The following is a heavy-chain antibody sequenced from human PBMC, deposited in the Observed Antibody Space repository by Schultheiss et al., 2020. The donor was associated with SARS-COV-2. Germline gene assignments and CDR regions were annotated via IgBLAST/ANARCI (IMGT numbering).Heavy chain of an antibody. D-gene: IGHD3-3*01. CDR1: GGTFSSYA. V-gene: IGHV1-69*13. CDR2: IIPIFGTA. J-gene: IGHJ6*02. CDR3: ASSFITIFGVVITPTQYGMDV. Sequence: SVKVSCKASGGTFSSYAISWVRQAPGQGLEWMGGIIPIFGTANYAQKFQGRVTITADESTSTAYMELSSLRSEDTAVYYCASSFITIFGVVITPTQYGMDVWGQGTTVTVSS.